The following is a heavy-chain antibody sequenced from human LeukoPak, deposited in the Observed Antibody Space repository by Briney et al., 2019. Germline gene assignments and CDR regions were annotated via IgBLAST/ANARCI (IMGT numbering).Heavy chain of an antibody. CDR1: GGSIRGRSYY. J-gene: IGHJ3*02. D-gene: IGHD1-26*01. Sequence: SETLSLTCTVPGGSIRGRSYYGVWIRQPPGREPEYTGSIYYSGTTYYNPSLESRVTISLDMSKNQFSLRLTSVTAADTAVYYCARDPWLGVGANSAFDMWGKGTRFTVSP. CDR3: ARDPWLGVGANSAFDM. V-gene: IGHV4-39*07. CDR2: IYYSGTT.